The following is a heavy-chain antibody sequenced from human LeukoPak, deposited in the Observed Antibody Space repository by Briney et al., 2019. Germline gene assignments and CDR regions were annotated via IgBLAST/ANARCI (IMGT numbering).Heavy chain of an antibody. CDR3: ARGAWSSSWSGDDAFDI. J-gene: IGHJ3*02. V-gene: IGHV6-1*01. Sequence: SQTLSLTCAISGESVSSNSAAWNWIRQSPSRGLEWLGRTYYRSKWYNDYAVSVKSRITINPDTSKNQFSLQLNSVTPEDTAVYYCARGAWSSSWSGDDAFDIWGQGTMVTVSS. D-gene: IGHD6-13*01. CDR2: TYYRSKWYN. CDR1: GESVSSNSAA.